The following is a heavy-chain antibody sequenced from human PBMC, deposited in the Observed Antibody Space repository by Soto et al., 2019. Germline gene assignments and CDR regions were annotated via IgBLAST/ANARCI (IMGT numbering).Heavy chain of an antibody. CDR1: GGSISSGDYY. CDR2: IYYSGST. Sequence: PSETLSLTCTVSGGSISSGDYYWSWIRQPPGKGLEWIGYIYYSGSTYYNPSLKSRVTISVDTSKNQFSLKLSSVTAADTAVYYCARHSSLDYYDSSGYFHSYYYYGMDVWGQGTMVTVSS. V-gene: IGHV4-30-4*01. J-gene: IGHJ6*02. D-gene: IGHD3-22*01. CDR3: ARHSSLDYYDSSGYFHSYYYYGMDV.